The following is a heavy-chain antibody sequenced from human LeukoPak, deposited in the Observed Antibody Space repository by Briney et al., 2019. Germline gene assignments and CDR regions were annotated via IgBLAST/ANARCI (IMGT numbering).Heavy chain of an antibody. CDR3: ARDWGAAGLWDY. Sequence: AGSLRLSCASSGFTFSNYWMSWVRQAPGKGLEWVANIKEDGSEKDYVDSVKGRFTISRDNAKNSLYLQMNSLRAEDTAIYYCARDWGAAGLWDYWGQGTLVTVSS. CDR2: IKEDGSEK. J-gene: IGHJ4*02. D-gene: IGHD6-13*01. V-gene: IGHV3-7*05. CDR1: GFTFSNYW.